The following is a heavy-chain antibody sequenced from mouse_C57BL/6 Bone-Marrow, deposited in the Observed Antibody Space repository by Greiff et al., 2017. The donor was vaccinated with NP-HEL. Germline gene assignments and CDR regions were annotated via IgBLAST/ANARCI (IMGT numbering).Heavy chain of an antibody. V-gene: IGHV1-59*01. D-gene: IGHD4-1*01. CDR1: GYTFTSYW. J-gene: IGHJ2*01. Sequence: QVQLQQPGAELVRPGTSVKLSCKASGYTFTSYWMHWVKQRPGQGLEWIGVIDPSDSYTNYIQKFKGKATLTVDTSSSTAYMQLSSLTSEDSAVYYCARLGVFDYWGQGTTLTVSS. CDR3: ARLGVFDY. CDR2: IDPSDSYT.